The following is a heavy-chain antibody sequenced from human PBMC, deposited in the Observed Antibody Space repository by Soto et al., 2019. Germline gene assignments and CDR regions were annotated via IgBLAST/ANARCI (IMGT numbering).Heavy chain of an antibody. J-gene: IGHJ4*02. Sequence: PSQTLSLTCAISGAGVSSNTAAWNWIRSSPSRGLEWLGRTYYRSNWRHDYAVSVKSRITVNPDTSKNHFSLQLNSVTPDDTAVYYCARGVAGSGFDLWGQGTLVTVSS. V-gene: IGHV6-1*01. CDR3: ARGVAGSGFDL. CDR1: GAGVSSNTAA. CDR2: TYYRSNWRH. D-gene: IGHD6-19*01.